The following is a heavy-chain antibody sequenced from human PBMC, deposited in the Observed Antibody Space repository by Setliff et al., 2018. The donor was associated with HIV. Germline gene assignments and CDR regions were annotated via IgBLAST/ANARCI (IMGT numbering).Heavy chain of an antibody. CDR1: GDSIRGSGDY. CDR2: IYVTGST. V-gene: IGHV4-61*09. J-gene: IGHJ4*01. Sequence: SETLSLTCSVSGDSIRGSGDYWSWVRQPAGKRPEWIGHIYVTGSTAYKPYLRGRATISLDTSKNRFSLKLTSVTAADTAVYFCARLSTGDLRLFEYWGHGARVTVSS. CDR3: ARLSTGDLRLFEY. D-gene: IGHD4-17*01.